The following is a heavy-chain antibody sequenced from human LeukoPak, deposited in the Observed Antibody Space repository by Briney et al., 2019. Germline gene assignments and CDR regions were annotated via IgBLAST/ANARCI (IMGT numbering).Heavy chain of an antibody. V-gene: IGHV3-30*18. CDR1: GFTFSSYG. J-gene: IGHJ6*02. D-gene: IGHD3-3*01. CDR2: ISYDGSNK. Sequence: PGGSLRLSCAASGFTFSSYGMHWVRQAPGKGLEWVAVISYDGSNKYCADSVKGRFTISRDNSKNTLYLQMNSLRAEDTAVYYCAKDRGVAEYYYYYGMDVWGQGTTVTVSS. CDR3: AKDRGVAEYYYYYGMDV.